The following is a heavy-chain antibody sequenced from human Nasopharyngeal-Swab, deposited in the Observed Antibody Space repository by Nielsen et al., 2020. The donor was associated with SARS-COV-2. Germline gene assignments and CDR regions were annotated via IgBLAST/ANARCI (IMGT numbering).Heavy chain of an antibody. Sequence: GGSLRLSCAASGFTFSDYYMSWIRQAPGKGLEWISFTSGSRNTKYYADSVKGRFTISRDNAKNSLYLQMNSLRADDTAVYYCARPRLPAGGHEAADYWGQGTLVTVSS. V-gene: IGHV3-11*04. D-gene: IGHD6-13*01. CDR2: TSGSRNTK. J-gene: IGHJ4*02. CDR1: GFTFSDYY. CDR3: ARPRLPAGGHEAADY.